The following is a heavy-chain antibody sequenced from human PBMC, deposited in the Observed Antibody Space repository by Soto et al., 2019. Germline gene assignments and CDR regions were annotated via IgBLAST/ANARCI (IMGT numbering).Heavy chain of an antibody. CDR1: GYSFAGYS. CDR3: ARQIYDSDTGPNFQYYFDS. Sequence: PGESLKISCKGSGYSFAGYSITWVRQKPGKGLEWMGRIDPSDSQTYYSPSFRGHVTISVTKSITTVFLQWSSLRASDTAMYYCARQIYDSDTGPNFQYYFDSWGQGTPVTSPQ. D-gene: IGHD3-22*01. J-gene: IGHJ4*02. V-gene: IGHV5-10-1*01. CDR2: IDPSDSQT.